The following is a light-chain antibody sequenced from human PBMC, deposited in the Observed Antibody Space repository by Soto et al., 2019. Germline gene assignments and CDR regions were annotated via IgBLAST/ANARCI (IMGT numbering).Light chain of an antibody. CDR3: ATWDARLCAVV. Sequence: QSVLTQPPSMSAAPGQTVPISCSGSSSNIGDNIVSWYQHLPGTAPKLLIFDNSQRPSEIPGRFFGSKSAAIATLAITGPQTGDEAVYYCATWDARLCAVVFGGGTKLTVL. CDR2: DNS. V-gene: IGLV1-51*01. J-gene: IGLJ2*01. CDR1: SSNIGDNI.